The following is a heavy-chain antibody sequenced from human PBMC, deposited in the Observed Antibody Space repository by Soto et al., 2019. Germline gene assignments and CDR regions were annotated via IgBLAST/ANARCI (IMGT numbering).Heavy chain of an antibody. CDR1: GYTCTNYG. J-gene: IGHJ5*02. Sequence: ASVKVSCKASGYTCTNYGISWVRQAPGQGLERMGWINTYNGNTNHAQKLQGRVTMTTDTSTSTAYMELRSLRSDDTAVYYCARGVGSGTYYNQYNWFDPWGQGTLVTVSS. CDR2: INTYNGNT. D-gene: IGHD3-10*01. CDR3: ARGVGSGTYYNQYNWFDP. V-gene: IGHV1-18*01.